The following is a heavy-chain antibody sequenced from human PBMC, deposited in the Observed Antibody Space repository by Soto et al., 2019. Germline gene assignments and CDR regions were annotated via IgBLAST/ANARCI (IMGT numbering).Heavy chain of an antibody. D-gene: IGHD3-9*01. CDR2: INHSGST. CDR3: ARAGYYDILTGYQNYYYYGMEV. CDR1: GGSFSGYY. Sequence: PSETLSLTCAVYGGSFSGYYWSWIRQPPGKGLEWIGEINHSGSTNYNPSLKSRVTISVDTSKNQFSLKLSSVTAADTAVYYCARAGYYDILTGYQNYYYYGMEVWGQGTTVTVSS. V-gene: IGHV4-34*01. J-gene: IGHJ6*02.